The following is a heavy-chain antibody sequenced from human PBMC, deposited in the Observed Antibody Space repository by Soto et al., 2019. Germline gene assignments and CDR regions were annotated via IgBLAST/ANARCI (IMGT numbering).Heavy chain of an antibody. V-gene: IGHV1-2*04. CDR2: INTKSGGA. J-gene: IGHJ3*01. CDR1: GYVFTGYY. CDR3: VRDYYDGSASYGFEF. Sequence: QVHLVQSGAEVKKPGASVKVSCKASGYVFTGYYIHWVRQAPGQGLEWMGWINTKSGGANIAQKVQSWVTLTRDTSISTTYMEVNRLTSNDTAVYYCVRDYYDGSASYGFEFWGQGTPVTVAS. D-gene: IGHD3-22*01.